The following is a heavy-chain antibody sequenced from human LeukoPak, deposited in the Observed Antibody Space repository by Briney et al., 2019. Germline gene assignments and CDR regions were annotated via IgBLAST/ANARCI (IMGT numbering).Heavy chain of an antibody. J-gene: IGHJ6*02. CDR2: MNPNSGNT. CDR3: ARAVAETYYYGMDV. D-gene: IGHD6-19*01. CDR1: GYTFTSYD. Sequence: ASVKVSCKASGYTFTSYDINWVRQATGQGLEWMGWMNPNSGNTGYAQKFQGRVTMTRNTSISTAYMELSSLRSEDTAVYYCARAVAETYYYGMDVWGQGTTVTVSS. V-gene: IGHV1-8*01.